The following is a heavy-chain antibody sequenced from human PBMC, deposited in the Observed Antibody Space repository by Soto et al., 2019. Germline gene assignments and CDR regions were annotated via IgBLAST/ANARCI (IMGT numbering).Heavy chain of an antibody. CDR1: GYTFTSYG. CDR3: VSWNGVAVAGAGAFDI. J-gene: IGHJ3*02. D-gene: IGHD6-19*01. Sequence: ASVKVSCKASGYTFTSYGISWVRQAPGQGLEWMGWISAYNGNTNYAQKLQGRVTMTTDTSTSTAYMELRSLRSDDTAVYYCVSWNGVAVAGAGAFDIWGQGTMVTVSS. V-gene: IGHV1-18*01. CDR2: ISAYNGNT.